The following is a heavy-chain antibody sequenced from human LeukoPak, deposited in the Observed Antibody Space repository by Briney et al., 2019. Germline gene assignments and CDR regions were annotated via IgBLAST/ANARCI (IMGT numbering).Heavy chain of an antibody. CDR1: GFSLSTSGVG. D-gene: IGHD2-15*01. V-gene: IGHV2-5*02. Sequence: ESGPTLVNPTQTLTLTCTFSGFSLSTSGVGEGWIRQPPGKALEWLALIYWDDDKRYSPSLKSRLTITKDTSENQVVLTMTNMDPVDTATYYCARPVVVVAAPTYYFDYWGQGTLVTVSS. CDR3: ARPVVVVAAPTYYFDY. J-gene: IGHJ4*02. CDR2: IYWDDDK.